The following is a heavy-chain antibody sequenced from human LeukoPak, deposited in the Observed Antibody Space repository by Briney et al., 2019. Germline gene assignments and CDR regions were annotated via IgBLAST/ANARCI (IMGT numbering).Heavy chain of an antibody. CDR3: ARDRYSSGWLYAFDI. V-gene: IGHV4-59*01. J-gene: IGHJ3*02. CDR1: GASISSYY. CDR2: IYYSGST. D-gene: IGHD6-19*01. Sequence: SETLSLTCTVSGASISSYYWTWIRQPPGKGLEWIGYIYYSGSTNYNPSLKSRVTISVDTSKNQFSLKLSSVTAADTAVYYCARDRYSSGWLYAFDIWGQGTMVTVSS.